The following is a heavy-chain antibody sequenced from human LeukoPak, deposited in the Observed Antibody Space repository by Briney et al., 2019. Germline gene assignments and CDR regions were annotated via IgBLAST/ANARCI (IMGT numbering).Heavy chain of an antibody. CDR3: ASNNWPYVNWLDP. V-gene: IGHV1-8*01. J-gene: IGHJ5*02. CDR2: INPNSGNT. Sequence: ASVKVSCKASGYTFTSYDINWVRQATGQGLEWMGWINPNSGNTGYAQKFQGRVTMTRNTSISTAYMELNSLKSEDTAVYYCASNNWPYVNWLDPWGQGTLVIVSS. CDR1: GYTFTSYD. D-gene: IGHD1-20*01.